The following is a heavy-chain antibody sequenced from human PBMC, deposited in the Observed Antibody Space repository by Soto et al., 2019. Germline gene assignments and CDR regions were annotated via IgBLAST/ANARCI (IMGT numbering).Heavy chain of an antibody. Sequence: QVQLVQSGAEVKKPGSSVKVSCKASGGTFNSYAISWVRQAPGQGLEWMGGTIPIFRTADYAQKFQGRVTITADESTSTAYTEQSSLRSEDTAVYYCASQQLGPSYYYGMDVWGQGTTVTVSS. CDR3: ASQQLGPSYYYGMDV. D-gene: IGHD6-6*01. CDR2: TIPIFRTA. CDR1: GGTFNSYA. V-gene: IGHV1-69*12. J-gene: IGHJ6*02.